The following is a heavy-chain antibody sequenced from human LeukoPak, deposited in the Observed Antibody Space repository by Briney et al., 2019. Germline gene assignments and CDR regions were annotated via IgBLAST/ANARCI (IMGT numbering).Heavy chain of an antibody. V-gene: IGHV1-18*01. J-gene: IGHJ4*02. CDR1: GYTFNIYT. CDR3: ARVHYGSGWYLGF. D-gene: IGHD6-19*01. Sequence: ASVKVSCKASGYTFNIYTITWVRQAPGQGPEWMGWISPNTGDTDYAQNLQGRLTMTTRTSTSTAYMELRNLRSDDTAVYYCARVHYGSGWYLGFWGQGTLVTVSS. CDR2: ISPNTGDT.